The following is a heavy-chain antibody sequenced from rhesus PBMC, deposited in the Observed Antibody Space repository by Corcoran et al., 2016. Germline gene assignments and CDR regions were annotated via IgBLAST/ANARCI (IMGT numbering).Heavy chain of an antibody. J-gene: IGHJ6*01. Sequence: QMQLQESGPGLVKPSETLSLTCPVPGCSLTSPYYLTWVRQPPGKGLEWIAYIYGNRATAYYNPSLKSRVTISKDTSKNQFARILTSVTAADTAMYYCATRPSSVALDSWGQGVFVTVSS. CDR2: IYGNRATA. CDR3: ATRPSSVALDS. D-gene: IGHD2-15*01. CDR1: GCSLTSPYY. V-gene: IGHV4-143*01.